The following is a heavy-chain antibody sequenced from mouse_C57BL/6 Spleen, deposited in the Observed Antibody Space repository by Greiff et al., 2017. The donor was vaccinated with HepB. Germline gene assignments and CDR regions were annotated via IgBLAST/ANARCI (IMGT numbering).Heavy chain of an antibody. CDR1: GFTFTDYY. D-gene: IGHD2-1*01. CDR2: IRNKANGYTT. V-gene: IGHV7-3*01. J-gene: IGHJ4*01. Sequence: EVMLVESGGGLVQPGGSLSLSCAASGFTFTDYYMSWVRQPPGKALEWLGFIRNKANGYTTEYSASVKGRFTISRDNSQSILYLQMKALRAEDSATYYCARYPLIYYSYAMDYWGQGTSVTVSS. CDR3: ARYPLIYYSYAMDY.